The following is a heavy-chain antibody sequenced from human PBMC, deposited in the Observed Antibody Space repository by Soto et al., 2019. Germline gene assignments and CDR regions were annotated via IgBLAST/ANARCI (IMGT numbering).Heavy chain of an antibody. V-gene: IGHV1-3*01. J-gene: IGHJ4*02. CDR1: GYTFTSYA. Sequence: GASVKVSCKASGYTFTSYAMHWVRQAPGQRLEWMGWINAGNGNTKYSQKFQGRVTITRDTSASTAYMELSSLRSEDTAVYYCAVGKYCSGGSCYSAYFDYWGQGTLVTVSS. CDR3: AVGKYCSGGSCYSAYFDY. D-gene: IGHD2-15*01. CDR2: INAGNGNT.